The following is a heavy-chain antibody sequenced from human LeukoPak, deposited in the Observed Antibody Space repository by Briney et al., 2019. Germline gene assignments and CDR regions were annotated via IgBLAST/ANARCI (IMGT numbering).Heavy chain of an antibody. V-gene: IGHV7-4-1*02. CDR3: ARGVLGGDYYYYMDV. Sequence: ASVKVSCKASGYTFTSYDINWVRQATGQGLEWMGWINTNTGNPTYAQGFTGRFVFSLDTSVSTAYLQISSLKAEDTAVYYCARGVLGGDYYYYMDVWGKGTTVTVSS. J-gene: IGHJ6*03. CDR1: GYTFTSYD. CDR2: INTNTGNP. D-gene: IGHD3-16*01.